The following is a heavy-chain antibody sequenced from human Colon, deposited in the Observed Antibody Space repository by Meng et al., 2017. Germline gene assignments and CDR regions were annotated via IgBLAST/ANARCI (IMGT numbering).Heavy chain of an antibody. D-gene: IGHD1-26*01. V-gene: IGHV4-61*03. Sequence: QSSCRREVVTSADLSLPFRSSCASSGSLCYWWSWIRTAPGKGRECIGYVYYTRSDNYHSPLKSRVTISVDTSKNHFSIKLTSVTAADTAVYYWARGRGSYSSIDFWGQGTLVTVSS. J-gene: IGHJ4*02. CDR3: ARGRGSYSSIDF. CDR2: VYYTRSD. CDR1: CASSGSLCYW.